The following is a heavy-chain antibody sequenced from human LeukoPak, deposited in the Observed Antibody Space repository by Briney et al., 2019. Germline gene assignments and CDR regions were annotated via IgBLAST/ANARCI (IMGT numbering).Heavy chain of an antibody. CDR2: IDWDDDK. D-gene: IGHD3-10*01. CDR3: ARTYGSGSYFDY. CDR1: GFSLSTSGMC. Sequence: SGPTLVNPTQTLTLTCTFSGFSLSTSGMCVSWIRQPPGKALEWLARIDWDDDKYYSTSLKTRLTISKDTSKNQVVLTMTSMDPVDTATYYCARTYGSGSYFDYWGQGTLVTVSS. J-gene: IGHJ4*02. V-gene: IGHV2-70*11.